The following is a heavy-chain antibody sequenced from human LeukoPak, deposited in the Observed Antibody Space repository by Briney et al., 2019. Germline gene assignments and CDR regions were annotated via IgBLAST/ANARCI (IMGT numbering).Heavy chain of an antibody. V-gene: IGHV3-21*01. Sequence: GGSLRLSCAASGFTFSSDSMNWGPQAPGKGLEWVSFIISSSSFIYYADSLKGRFTISGDNAKNSLYLQMNSLRAEDTAVYYCARVFHSHDYVWGSYPLPAYFDYWGQGTLVTVSS. CDR1: GFTFSSDS. J-gene: IGHJ4*02. D-gene: IGHD3-16*02. CDR2: IISSSSFI. CDR3: ARVFHSHDYVWGSYPLPAYFDY.